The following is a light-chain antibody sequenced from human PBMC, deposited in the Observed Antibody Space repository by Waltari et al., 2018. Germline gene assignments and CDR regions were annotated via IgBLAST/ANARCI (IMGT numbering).Light chain of an antibody. CDR2: GAS. Sequence: EIVMTQSPATLSVSPGERATLSCRASQSVSSNLAWYQQNPGQAPRLLIYGASTRATGIPARFSGSGSGTEFTLTISSLQSEDFAVYYCQQYNNWPRDSFGQGTKLEIK. CDR3: QQYNNWPRDS. J-gene: IGKJ2*03. CDR1: QSVSSN. V-gene: IGKV3-15*01.